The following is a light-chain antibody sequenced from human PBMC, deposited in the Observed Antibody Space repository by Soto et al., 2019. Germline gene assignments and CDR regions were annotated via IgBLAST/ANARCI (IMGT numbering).Light chain of an antibody. V-gene: IGLV2-8*01. CDR3: SSYAGTAYV. J-gene: IGLJ1*01. Sequence: SALTQPPSASGSPGQSVTIYCTGTSSDVGGYNYVSWYQQHPGKVPKLMIYEVTKRPSGVPDRFSGSKSGNTASLTVSGLQTEDEADYYCSSYAGTAYVFGTGTKVTVL. CDR2: EVT. CDR1: SSDVGGYNY.